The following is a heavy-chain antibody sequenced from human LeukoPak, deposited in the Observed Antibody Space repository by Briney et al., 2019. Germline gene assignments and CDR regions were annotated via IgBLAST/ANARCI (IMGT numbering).Heavy chain of an antibody. CDR2: IIPIFGTA. Sequence: SVKVSCKASGGTFSSYAISWVRQAPGQGLECMGGIIPIFGTANYAQKFQGRVTITTDESTSTAYMELSSLRSEDTAVYYCAVQTPIVVVPAATFGCFDPWGQGTLVTVSS. CDR1: GGTFSSYA. D-gene: IGHD2-2*01. J-gene: IGHJ5*02. V-gene: IGHV1-69*05. CDR3: AVQTPIVVVPAATFGCFDP.